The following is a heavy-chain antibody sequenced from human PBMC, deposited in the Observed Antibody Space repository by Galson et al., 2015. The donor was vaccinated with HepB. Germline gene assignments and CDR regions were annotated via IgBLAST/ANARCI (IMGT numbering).Heavy chain of an antibody. V-gene: IGHV1-69*13. D-gene: IGHD2-2*01. CDR3: SRGAVPAANAPFDY. CDR2: VIPVFETS. Sequence: SVKVSCKASGGTFSSISISWVRQAPGQGLEWMGGVIPVFETSDYPQKFQGRVTITADEPTNTAYLELSSLRSEDTALYYCSRGAVPAANAPFDYWGQGTLVTVAS. CDR1: GGTFSSIS. J-gene: IGHJ4*02.